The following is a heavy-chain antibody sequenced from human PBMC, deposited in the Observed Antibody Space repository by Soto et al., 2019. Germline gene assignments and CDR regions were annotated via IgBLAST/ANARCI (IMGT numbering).Heavy chain of an antibody. J-gene: IGHJ6*02. CDR2: IYHSGST. CDR3: ARVSGSYYYGMDV. V-gene: IGHV4-4*02. D-gene: IGHD1-26*01. CDR1: GGSISSSNW. Sequence: QVQLQESGPGLVKPSGTLSLTCAVSGGSISSSNWWSWVRQPPGKGLEWIGEIYHSGSTNYNPSLKSRVTISVDKSKSQFSRKLSSVIAADTAVYYCARVSGSYYYGMDVWGQGTTVTVSS.